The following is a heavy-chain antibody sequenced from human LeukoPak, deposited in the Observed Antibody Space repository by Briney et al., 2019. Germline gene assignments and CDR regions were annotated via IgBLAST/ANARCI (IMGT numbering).Heavy chain of an antibody. V-gene: IGHV1-8*01. CDR1: GYTFTSYD. D-gene: IGHD3-22*01. CDR2: MNPNSGNT. Sequence: ASVKVSCKASGYTFTSYDINWVRQATGQGLEWMGWMNPNSGNTGYAQKFQGRVTMTRNTSISTAYMELSSLRPEDTAVYYCARSYYDSSGYYILFDYWGQGTLVTVSS. CDR3: ARSYYDSSGYYILFDY. J-gene: IGHJ4*02.